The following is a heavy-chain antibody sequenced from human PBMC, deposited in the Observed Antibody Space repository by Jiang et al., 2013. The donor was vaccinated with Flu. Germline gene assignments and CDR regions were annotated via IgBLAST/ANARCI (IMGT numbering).Heavy chain of an antibody. D-gene: IGHD3-3*01. Sequence: GLVKPSETLSLTCTVSGGSISSSSYYWGWIRQPPGKGLEWIGSIYYTGSSYYNPSLKSRATISMDTSENHFSLKLSSVTAADTAVYYCARAKSGLDYWGQGILVTVSS. CDR3: ARAKSGLDY. CDR1: GGSISSSSYY. CDR2: IYYTGSS. V-gene: IGHV4-39*07. J-gene: IGHJ4*02.